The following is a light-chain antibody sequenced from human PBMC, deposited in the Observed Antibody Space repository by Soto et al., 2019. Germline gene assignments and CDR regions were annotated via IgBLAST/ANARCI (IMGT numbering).Light chain of an antibody. CDR1: SSDVGGYNY. Sequence: QSVLTQPASVSGSPGQSITISCTGTSSDVGGYNYVSWYQQHPVKAPKLMIYDVTNRPSGVSDRFSGSKSGNTASLTISGLQAEDEADYYCSSYTSSSTPYVFGTGTKLTDL. V-gene: IGLV2-14*01. J-gene: IGLJ1*01. CDR2: DVT. CDR3: SSYTSSSTPYV.